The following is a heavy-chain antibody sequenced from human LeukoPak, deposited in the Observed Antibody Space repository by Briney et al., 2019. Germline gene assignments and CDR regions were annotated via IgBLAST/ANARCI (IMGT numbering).Heavy chain of an antibody. V-gene: IGHV4-39*01. Sequence: SETLSLTCFVSGDSFTTASYYWAWIRQPPGKGLEWIGSVSYSGVPYYNPSLKSRVTIYVDTSKNQFSLKLSSVTAADTAFYYCARHFWTYNYIDYWGQGTLVTVSS. CDR2: VSYSGVP. CDR3: ARHFWTYNYIDY. D-gene: IGHD3/OR15-3a*01. CDR1: GDSFTTASYY. J-gene: IGHJ4*02.